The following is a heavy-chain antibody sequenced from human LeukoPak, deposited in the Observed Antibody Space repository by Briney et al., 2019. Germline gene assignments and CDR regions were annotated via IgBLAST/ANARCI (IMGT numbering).Heavy chain of an antibody. D-gene: IGHD6-13*01. CDR2: IYYSGNT. CDR3: ARLFSSSWYRGAFDL. CDR1: GGSFSGYY. V-gene: IGHV4-34*01. J-gene: IGHJ3*01. Sequence: SETLSLTCAVYGGSFSGYYWNWIRQPPGKGLEWIGSIYYSGNTYYNPSLKSRVTISVDTSKNQFSLKLSSVTAADTAVYYCARLFSSSWYRGAFDLWGQGTMVTVSS.